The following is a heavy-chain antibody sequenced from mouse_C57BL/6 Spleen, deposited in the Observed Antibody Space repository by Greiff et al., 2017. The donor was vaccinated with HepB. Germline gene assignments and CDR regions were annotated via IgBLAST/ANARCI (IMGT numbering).Heavy chain of an antibody. Sequence: DVHLVESEGGLVQPGSSMKLSCTASGFTFSDYYMAWVRQVPEKGLEWVANINYDGSSTYYLDSLKSRFIISRDNAKNILYLQMSSLKSEDTATYYCARDGDNYYGSSYYFDYWGQGTTLTVSS. V-gene: IGHV5-16*01. D-gene: IGHD1-1*01. CDR2: INYDGSST. CDR3: ARDGDNYYGSSYYFDY. CDR1: GFTFSDYY. J-gene: IGHJ2*01.